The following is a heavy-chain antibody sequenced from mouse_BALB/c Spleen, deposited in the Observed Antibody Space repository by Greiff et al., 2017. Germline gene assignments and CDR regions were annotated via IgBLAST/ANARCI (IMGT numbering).Heavy chain of an antibody. J-gene: IGHJ4*01. Sequence: EVKLMESGGGLVQPGGSMKLSCVASGFTFSSYWMSWVRQSPEKGLEWVAEIRLKSDNYATHYAESVKGKFTISRDDSKSRLYLQMNSLRAEDTGIYYCTSTATDAMDYWGQGTSVTVSS. CDR2: IRLKSDNYAT. CDR3: TSTATDAMDY. V-gene: IGHV6-6*02. D-gene: IGHD1-2*01. CDR1: GFTFSSYW.